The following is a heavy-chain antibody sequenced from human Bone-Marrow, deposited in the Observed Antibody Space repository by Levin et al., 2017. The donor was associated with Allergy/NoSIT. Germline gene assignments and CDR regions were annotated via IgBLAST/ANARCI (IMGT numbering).Heavy chain of an antibody. CDR1: GYTFTSYG. V-gene: IGHV1-18*01. D-gene: IGHD2-2*01. CDR2: ISAYNGNT. Sequence: WASVKVSCKASGYTFTSYGISWVRQAPGQGLEWMGWISAYNGNTNYAQKLHGRVTITTDTSTSTAYMELRSLRSDDTAVYYCARVQLFSSTSWNWFDTWGQGTLVTVS. J-gene: IGHJ5*02. CDR3: ARVQLFSSTSWNWFDT.